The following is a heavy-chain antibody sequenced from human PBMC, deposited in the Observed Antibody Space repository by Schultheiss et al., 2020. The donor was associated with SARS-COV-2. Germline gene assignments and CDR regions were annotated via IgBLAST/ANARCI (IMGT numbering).Heavy chain of an antibody. CDR1: GFTFSSYA. V-gene: IGHV3-23*01. Sequence: GGSLRLSCAASGFTFSSYAMSWVRQAPGKGLEWVSAISGSGGSTYYADSVKGRFTISRDNSKNTLYLQMNSLRAEDTAVYYCARRGMITFGGVIVPVFHYWGQGTLVTVSS. CDR3: ARRGMITFGGVIVPVFHY. D-gene: IGHD3-16*02. J-gene: IGHJ4*02. CDR2: ISGSGGST.